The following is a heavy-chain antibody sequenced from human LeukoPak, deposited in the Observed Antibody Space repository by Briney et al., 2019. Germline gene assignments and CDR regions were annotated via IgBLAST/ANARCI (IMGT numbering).Heavy chain of an antibody. D-gene: IGHD6-6*01. J-gene: IGHJ6*03. V-gene: IGHV3-30*02. CDR1: GFTFSSYG. CDR2: IRYDGSNK. Sequence: PGGSLRLSCAASGFTFSSYGMHWVRQAPGKGLEWVAFIRYDGSNKYYADSVKGRFTISRDNSKNTLYLQMNSLRAEDTAVYYCAKDSGIAARYYYYYYMDVWGKGTTVTVSS. CDR3: AKDSGIAARYYYYYYMDV.